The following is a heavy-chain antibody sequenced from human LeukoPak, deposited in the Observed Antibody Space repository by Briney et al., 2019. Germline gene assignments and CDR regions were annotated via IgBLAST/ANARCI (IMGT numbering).Heavy chain of an antibody. CDR2: ISSDGSST. CDR3: AIDPDYDILTGYFKPPFDY. J-gene: IGHJ4*02. V-gene: IGHV3-74*01. CDR1: GFTFSSYW. D-gene: IGHD3-9*01. Sequence: RGSLRLSCAASGFTFSSYWMHWVRQAPGKGLVGVSHISSDGSSTYYADSVKGRFTISRDKAKNTLYLQMISLRAEDTAVYYCAIDPDYDILTGYFKPPFDYWGQGTLVTVSS.